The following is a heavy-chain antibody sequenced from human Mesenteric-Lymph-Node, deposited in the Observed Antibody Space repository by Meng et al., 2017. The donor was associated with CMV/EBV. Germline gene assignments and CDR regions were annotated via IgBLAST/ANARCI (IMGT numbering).Heavy chain of an antibody. CDR1: GFAFHRHA. V-gene: IGHV3-23*01. CDR2: IAGGGGST. D-gene: IGHD6-19*01. CDR3: AKDREYSTGWFLFFDT. J-gene: IGHJ4*02. Sequence: GSLKISCAASGFAFHRHAISWVRQAPGKGLEWVSVIAGGGGSTYYTDSVKGRFTISRDNSESTVYLHMNRLRAEDTAVYYCAKDREYSTGWFLFFDTWGQGTLVTVSS.